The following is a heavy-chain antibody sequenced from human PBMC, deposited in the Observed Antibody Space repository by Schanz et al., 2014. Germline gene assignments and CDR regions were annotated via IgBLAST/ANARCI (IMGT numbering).Heavy chain of an antibody. J-gene: IGHJ4*02. CDR3: ARAPTRMNMFRGVTYFFDY. CDR2: ISTYNGHT. CDR1: GDTFSSYT. D-gene: IGHD3-10*01. Sequence: QVQLVQSGAEVKKPGSSVKVSCKASGDTFSSYTINWVRQAPGQGLEWMGWISTYNGHTRYGQKFQDRLSLTADPDTATAPVELRSLRTDDTAVYYCARAPTRMNMFRGVTYFFDYWGQGTLVTVSS. V-gene: IGHV1-18*01.